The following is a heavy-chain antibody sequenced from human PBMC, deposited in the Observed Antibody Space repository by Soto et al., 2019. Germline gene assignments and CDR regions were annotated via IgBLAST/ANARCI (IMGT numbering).Heavy chain of an antibody. J-gene: IGHJ1*01. CDR2: INHSGST. CDR3: ARLVYCTNGVCPQYFQH. Sequence: QVQLQQWGAGLLKPSETLSLTCAVYGGSFSGYYWSWIRQPPGKGLEWIGEINHSGSTNYNPSLKSRVSIPIDTSKNRFSLKLSSVTAADTAVYYCARLVYCTNGVCPQYFQHWGQGTLVTVSS. CDR1: GGSFSGYY. V-gene: IGHV4-34*01. D-gene: IGHD2-8*01.